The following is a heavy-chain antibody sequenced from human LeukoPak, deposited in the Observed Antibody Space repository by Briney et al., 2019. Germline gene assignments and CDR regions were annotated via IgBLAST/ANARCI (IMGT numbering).Heavy chain of an antibody. CDR1: GFTFSSYW. CDR2: INSDGSST. Sequence: GGSLRLSCAASGFTFSSYWMHWVRQAPGKGLVWVSRINSDGSSTSYADSVKGRFTISGDNAKTTLYLQMNSLRAEDTAVYYCAREVVVVAATSGLDYWGQGTLVTVSS. J-gene: IGHJ4*02. V-gene: IGHV3-74*01. D-gene: IGHD2-15*01. CDR3: AREVVVVAATSGLDY.